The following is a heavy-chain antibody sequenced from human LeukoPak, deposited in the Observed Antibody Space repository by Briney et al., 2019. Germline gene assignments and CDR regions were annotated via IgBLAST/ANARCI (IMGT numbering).Heavy chain of an antibody. V-gene: IGHV3-23*01. J-gene: IGHJ4*02. CDR2: IGGSGDRT. CDR3: TKDPLVRGMTYDS. Sequence: GGSLRLSCAASGFTFSSYSVIWARQAPGKGLEWVSAIGGSGDRTYYADSVKGRFSISRDNSKNTLYLQMNNVRAEDTAVYYCTKDPLVRGMTYDSWGQGALVTVSS. D-gene: IGHD3-10*01. CDR1: GFTFSSYS.